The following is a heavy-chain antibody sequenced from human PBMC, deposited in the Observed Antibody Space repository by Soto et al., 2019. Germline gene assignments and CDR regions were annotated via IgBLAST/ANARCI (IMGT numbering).Heavy chain of an antibody. CDR1: GFSLSNARMG. J-gene: IGHJ6*02. Sequence: QVTLKESGPVLVKPTEPLTLTCTVSGFSLSNARMGVSWIRQPPGKALEWLAHIFSNDEKSYSTSLKSRLTISKDTSKSQVVLTMTNMDPVDTATYYCARIRYGDYSGMDVWGQGTTVTVSS. V-gene: IGHV2-26*01. D-gene: IGHD4-17*01. CDR3: ARIRYGDYSGMDV. CDR2: IFSNDEK.